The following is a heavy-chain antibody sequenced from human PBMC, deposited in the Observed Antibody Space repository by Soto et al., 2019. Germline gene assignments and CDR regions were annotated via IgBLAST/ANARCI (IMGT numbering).Heavy chain of an antibody. CDR1: GFTFSSYA. Sequence: EMQLLESGGGLVQPGGSLRLSCAASGFTFSSYAISWVRQAPGKGLEWVSAISGSGGSTYYADSVKGRFTISRDNSKNTLYLQMNSLRAEDTAVYYCATANYDILTGENDYWGQGTLVTVSS. J-gene: IGHJ4*02. CDR2: ISGSGGST. D-gene: IGHD3-9*01. CDR3: ATANYDILTGENDY. V-gene: IGHV3-23*01.